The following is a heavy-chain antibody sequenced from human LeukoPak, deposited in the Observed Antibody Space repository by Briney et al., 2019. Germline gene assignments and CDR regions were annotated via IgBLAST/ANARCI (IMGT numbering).Heavy chain of an antibody. Sequence: GGSLRLSCAASGFTFSNYAMSWVRQAPGKGLEWVSAISGSGGNTYYADSVKGRFTISRDNSKNTLYLQMNSLRAKDTAVYYCATRPYYYDSSGYSEAYWGQGTLVTVSS. J-gene: IGHJ4*02. CDR3: ATRPYYYDSSGYSEAY. CDR1: GFTFSNYA. CDR2: ISGSGGNT. V-gene: IGHV3-23*01. D-gene: IGHD3-22*01.